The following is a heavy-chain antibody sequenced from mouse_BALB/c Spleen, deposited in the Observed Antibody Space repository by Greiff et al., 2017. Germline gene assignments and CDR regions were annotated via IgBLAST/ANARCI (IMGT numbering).Heavy chain of an antibody. Sequence: QVQLQQSGAELVRPGTSVKISCKASGYTFTNYWLGWVKQRPGHGLEWIGDIYPGGGYTNYNEKFKGKATLTADTSSSTAYMQLSSLTSEDSAVYFCARLTTVVAGRAWFAYWGQGTLVTVSA. CDR2: IYPGGGYT. CDR3: ARLTTVVAGRAWFAY. J-gene: IGHJ3*01. V-gene: IGHV1-63*02. D-gene: IGHD1-1*01. CDR1: GYTFTNYW.